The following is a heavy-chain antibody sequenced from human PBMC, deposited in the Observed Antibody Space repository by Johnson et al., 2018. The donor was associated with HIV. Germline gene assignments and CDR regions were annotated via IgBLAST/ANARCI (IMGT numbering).Heavy chain of an antibody. D-gene: IGHD1-1*01. Sequence: VQLVESGGGAVQPGRSLRLSCAASGFTFSSYAMHWVRQATGKGLEWVSVISGSGGSTYYADSVKGRFTISRDNSKNTLYLQMNSLRAEDTAVYYCAKRMSGPTGAFDIWGQGTMVTVSS. J-gene: IGHJ3*02. CDR1: GFTFSSYA. CDR2: ISGSGGST. CDR3: AKRMSGPTGAFDI. V-gene: IGHV3-23*04.